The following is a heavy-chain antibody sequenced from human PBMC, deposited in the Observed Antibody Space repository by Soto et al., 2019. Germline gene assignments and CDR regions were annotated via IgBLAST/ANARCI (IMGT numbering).Heavy chain of an antibody. CDR3: ARGPRGYCSSTSCPPLAYYYYGMDV. CDR2: INPIFGTA. D-gene: IGHD2-2*01. Sequence: ASVKVSCKASGYTFTSYAMHWVRQAPGQRLEWMGWINPIFGTANYAQKFQGRVTITADESTSTAYMELSSLRSEDTAVYYCARGPRGYCSSTSCPPLAYYYYGMDVWGQGTTVTVSS. J-gene: IGHJ6*02. V-gene: IGHV1-69*13. CDR1: GYTFTSYA.